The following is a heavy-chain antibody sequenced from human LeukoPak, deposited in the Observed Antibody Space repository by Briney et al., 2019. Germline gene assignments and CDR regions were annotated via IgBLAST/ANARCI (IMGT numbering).Heavy chain of an antibody. CDR2: IIPIFGIA. CDR3: AVGKDIVVVPAASMLVSYYGMDV. V-gene: IGHV1-69*13. CDR1: GGTFSSYA. Sequence: SVKVSCKASGGTFSSYAISWVRQAPGQGLEWMGRIIPIFGIANYAQKFQGRVTITADESTSTAYMELSSLRSEDTAVYYCAVGKDIVVVPAASMLVSYYGMDVWGKGTTVTVSS. J-gene: IGHJ6*04. D-gene: IGHD2-2*01.